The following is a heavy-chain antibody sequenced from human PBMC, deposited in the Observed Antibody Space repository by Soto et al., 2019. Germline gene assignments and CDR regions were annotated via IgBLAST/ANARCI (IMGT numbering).Heavy chain of an antibody. CDR1: GFTFSSYA. V-gene: IGHV3-30-3*01. CDR3: ARGAVAGTPSYYYGMDV. D-gene: IGHD6-19*01. CDR2: ISYDGSNK. Sequence: QVQLVESGGGVVQPGRSLRLSCAASGFTFSSYAMHWVRQAPGKGLEWVAVISYDGSNKYYADSVKGRFTISRDNSKNTLYLQMNSLRAEDTAVYYCARGAVAGTPSYYYGMDVWGQGTTVTVSS. J-gene: IGHJ6*02.